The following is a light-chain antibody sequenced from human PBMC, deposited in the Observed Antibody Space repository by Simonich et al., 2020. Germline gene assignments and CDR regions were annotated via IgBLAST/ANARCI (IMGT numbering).Light chain of an antibody. CDR1: QSVLFSSNNKNY. V-gene: IGKV4-1*01. CDR2: WAS. CDR3: QQYYSTPLT. Sequence: DIVMTQSPDSLAVSLGERATINCKSSQSVLFSSNNKNYLAWYQQKPGQPPKLLIYWASTRDAGVPDRFRGSGSGTDFTLPISSLQAEDGAVYYCQQYYSTPLTFGGGTKVEIK. J-gene: IGKJ4*01.